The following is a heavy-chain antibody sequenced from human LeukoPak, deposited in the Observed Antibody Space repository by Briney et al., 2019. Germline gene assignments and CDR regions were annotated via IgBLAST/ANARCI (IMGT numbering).Heavy chain of an antibody. CDR2: IYSGGST. J-gene: IGHJ4*02. Sequence: GSLRLSCVASGFTVSSNYMSWVRQAPGKGLEWVSVIYSGGSTYYADSVKGRFTISRDNSKNTLYLQMNSLRAEDTAVYYCATNAKKLGDYFDYWGQGTLVTVSS. D-gene: IGHD3-10*01. CDR1: GFTVSSNY. V-gene: IGHV3-66*01. CDR3: ATNAKKLGDYFDY.